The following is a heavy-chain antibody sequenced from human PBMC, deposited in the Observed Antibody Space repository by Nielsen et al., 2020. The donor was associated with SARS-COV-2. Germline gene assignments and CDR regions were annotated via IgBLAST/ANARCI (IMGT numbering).Heavy chain of an antibody. CDR2: INHSGST. Sequence: PGKGLEWIGEINHSGSTNYNPSLKSRVTISVDTSKNQFSLKLSSVTAADTAVYYCARGPLGIAVAGGLRGRYYGMDVWGQGTTVTVSS. J-gene: IGHJ6*02. D-gene: IGHD6-19*01. V-gene: IGHV4-34*01. CDR3: ARGPLGIAVAGGLRGRYYGMDV.